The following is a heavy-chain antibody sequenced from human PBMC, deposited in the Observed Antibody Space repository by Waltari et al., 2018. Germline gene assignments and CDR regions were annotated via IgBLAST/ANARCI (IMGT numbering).Heavy chain of an antibody. D-gene: IGHD3-16*01. CDR2: ISYDGSNK. CDR3: AKDRGDASGHYYYYGMDV. Sequence: QVQLVESGGGVVQPGRSLRLSCAASGFTFSRYGMHWVAQTPGKGLEWVAVISYDGSNKYNADSVKGRFTISRDNSKNTLYLQMSSLRAEDTAVYFCAKDRGDASGHYYYYGMDVWGQGTTVTVSS. V-gene: IGHV3-30*18. J-gene: IGHJ6*02. CDR1: GFTFSRYG.